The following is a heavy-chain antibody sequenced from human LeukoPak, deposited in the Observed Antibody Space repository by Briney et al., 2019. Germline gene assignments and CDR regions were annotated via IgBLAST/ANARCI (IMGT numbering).Heavy chain of an antibody. Sequence: PAGSLRLSCAASGFTFSSYGMHWVRQAPGKGLEWVAFIRYDGSNKYYADSVKGRFTISRDNSKNTLYLQMNSLRAQDTAVYYGAKDRYLAAAFYFDYWGQGTLVTVSS. D-gene: IGHD6-13*01. V-gene: IGHV3-30*02. CDR2: IRYDGSNK. CDR1: GFTFSSYG. J-gene: IGHJ4*02. CDR3: AKDRYLAAAFYFDY.